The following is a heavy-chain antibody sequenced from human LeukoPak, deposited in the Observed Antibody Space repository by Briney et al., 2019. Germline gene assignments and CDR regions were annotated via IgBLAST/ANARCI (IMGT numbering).Heavy chain of an antibody. D-gene: IGHD4/OR15-4a*01. V-gene: IGHV4-4*02. Sequence: PSETLSLTCAVSGGSISRSNWWSWVRQPPGKGLEWIGEIYHSGSTNYNPSLKSRVTISVDKSKNQFSLKLSSVTAADTAVYYWAREDYGDSGARYLDLWGRGTLVTVSS. J-gene: IGHJ2*01. CDR2: IYHSGST. CDR1: GGSISRSNW. CDR3: AREDYGDSGARYLDL.